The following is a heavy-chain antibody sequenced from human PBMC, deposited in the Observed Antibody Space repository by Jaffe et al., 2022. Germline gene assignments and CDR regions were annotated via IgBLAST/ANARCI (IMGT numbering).Heavy chain of an antibody. D-gene: IGHD5-12*01. J-gene: IGHJ6*03. CDR3: AKEVARNYYYYYMDV. V-gene: IGHV3-30*02. Sequence: QVQLVESGGGVVQPGGSLRLSCAASGFTFSSYGMHWVRQAPGKGLEWVAFIRYDGSNKYYADSVKGRFTISRDNSKNTLYLQMNSLRAEDTAVYYCAKEVARNYYYYYMDVWGKGTTVTVSS. CDR2: IRYDGSNK. CDR1: GFTFSSYG.